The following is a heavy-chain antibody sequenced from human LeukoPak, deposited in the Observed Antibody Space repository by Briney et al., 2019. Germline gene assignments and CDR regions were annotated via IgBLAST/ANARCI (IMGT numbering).Heavy chain of an antibody. Sequence: GRSLRLSCAASGFTFSSYGMHWVRQAPGKGLEWAAVISYDGTNKYYADSVKGRFTISRDNSKNTLYLQVNSLRAEDTAVYYCAKDCGGDCYSYYYYYGMDVWGQGTTVTVSS. CDR1: GFTFSSYG. CDR3: AKDCGGDCYSYYYYYGMDV. V-gene: IGHV3-30*18. CDR2: ISYDGTNK. J-gene: IGHJ6*02. D-gene: IGHD2-21*02.